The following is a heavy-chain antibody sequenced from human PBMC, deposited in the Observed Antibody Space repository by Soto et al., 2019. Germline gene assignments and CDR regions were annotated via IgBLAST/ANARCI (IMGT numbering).Heavy chain of an antibody. V-gene: IGHV1-24*01. CDR3: ATLQRDIAVAGTGDY. CDR2: IDPEDGET. CDR1: RYILTELF. D-gene: IGHD6-19*01. J-gene: IGHJ4*02. Sequence: ASVKVSCKVSRYILTELFMHWVRQAPGKELEWMGGIDPEDGETIYAQKFQGRVTMTEDTSTDTAYMELISLRSEDTAVYYGATLQRDIAVAGTGDYWGQGTLVTVSS.